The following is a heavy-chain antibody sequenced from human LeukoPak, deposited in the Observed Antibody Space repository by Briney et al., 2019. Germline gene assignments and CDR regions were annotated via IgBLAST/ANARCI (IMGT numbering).Heavy chain of an antibody. CDR2: ISGSGGST. V-gene: IGHV3-23*01. D-gene: IGHD4-17*01. CDR3: AKDLFGVTSYDY. Sequence: PGGSLRLSCAASGFTFSSYAMSWVRQAPGKGLEWVSAISGSGGSTYYADSVKGRSTISRDNSKNTLYLQMNSLRAEDTAVYYCAKDLFGVTSYDYWGQGTLVTVSS. CDR1: GFTFSSYA. J-gene: IGHJ4*02.